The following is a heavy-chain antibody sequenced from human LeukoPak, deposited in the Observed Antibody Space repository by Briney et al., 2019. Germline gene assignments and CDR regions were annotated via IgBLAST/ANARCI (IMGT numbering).Heavy chain of an antibody. Sequence: SQTLSLTCTVSGGSISIGSYYWSWIRHPAGDGLEWIRRIYTSGSTNYNPSLKSRVTISVDTSKNQFSLKLSSVTAADTAVYYCAREGYYDSSGYDYWGQGTLVTVSS. CDR1: GGSISIGSYY. CDR2: IYTSGST. D-gene: IGHD3-22*01. CDR3: AREGYYDSSGYDY. V-gene: IGHV4-61*02. J-gene: IGHJ4*02.